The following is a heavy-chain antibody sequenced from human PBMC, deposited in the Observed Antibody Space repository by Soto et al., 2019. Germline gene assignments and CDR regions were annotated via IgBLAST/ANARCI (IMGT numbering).Heavy chain of an antibody. V-gene: IGHV1-2*04. CDR2: INPNSGGT. J-gene: IGHJ4*02. CDR1: GYTFTTDYY. Sequence: ASVKVSCKASGYTFTTDYYMHWVRQAPGQGLEWMGWINPNSGGTNYAQKFQGWVTMTRDTSISTAYMELSRLRSDDTAVYYCARSPPFITIFGVVIKRGSFFDYWGQGTLVTVSS. CDR3: ARSPPFITIFGVVIKRGSFFDY. D-gene: IGHD3-3*01.